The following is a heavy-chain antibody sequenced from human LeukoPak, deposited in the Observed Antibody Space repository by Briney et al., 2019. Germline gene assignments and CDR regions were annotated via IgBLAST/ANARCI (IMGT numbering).Heavy chain of an antibody. D-gene: IGHD3-22*01. V-gene: IGHV1-46*01. CDR1: GYTFTSYY. CDR2: INPSGGST. J-gene: IGHJ4*02. Sequence: ASVKVSCKASGYTFTSYYMHWVRQAPGQGLEWMGIINPSGGSTSYAQKFQGRVTMTTDTSTSTAYMELRSLRSDDTAVYYCARDRFYDSSGYDYWGQGTLVTVSS. CDR3: ARDRFYDSSGYDY.